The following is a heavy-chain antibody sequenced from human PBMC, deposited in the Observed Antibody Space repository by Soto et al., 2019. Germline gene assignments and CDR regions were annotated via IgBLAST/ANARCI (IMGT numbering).Heavy chain of an antibody. Sequence: QVQLVQSGAEVMQPGSSVKVSCKPSGGTPTNFINYPINWVRQSPGQGLEWMGGIVPNIGTVNYAQKFQGRVTMTADKSTGTVYMELSSLRSDDSALYYCARRNTAGFLRYFDNWGQGTLVTVSS. CDR3: ARRNTAGFLRYFDN. CDR2: IVPNIGTV. D-gene: IGHD6-19*01. CDR1: GGTPTNFINYP. J-gene: IGHJ4*02. V-gene: IGHV1-69*06.